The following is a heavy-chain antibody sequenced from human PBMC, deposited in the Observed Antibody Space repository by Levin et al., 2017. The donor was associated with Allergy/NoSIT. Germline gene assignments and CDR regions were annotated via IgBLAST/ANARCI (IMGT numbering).Heavy chain of an antibody. CDR2: ISGSGFST. J-gene: IGHJ4*02. CDR1: GFTFSSYA. V-gene: IGHV3-23*01. D-gene: IGHD1-14*01. Sequence: PGGSLRLSCAASGFTFSSYAMSWVRQAPGRGLEWVSGISGSGFSTYYTDSVKGRFTVSRDNSKNTLYLQMSSLRAEDTAVYYCAKAVGTTPQTIEYWGQGTLVTVSS. CDR3: AKAVGTTPQTIEY.